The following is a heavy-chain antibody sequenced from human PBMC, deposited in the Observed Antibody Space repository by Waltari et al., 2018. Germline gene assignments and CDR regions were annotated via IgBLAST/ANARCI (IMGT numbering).Heavy chain of an antibody. J-gene: IGHJ4*02. CDR2: IKQDGSGK. CDR1: GFTFSIYW. CDR3: ARDSSGRYNPVDY. V-gene: IGHV3-7*04. Sequence: EVQLVESGGGLVQPGGSLRLSCAASGFTFSIYWMSWVRQAPGKGVELWANIKQDGSGKNYLDSVKGRFTISRDNAKNALFLQMNSLRVDDTAVYYCARDSSGRYNPVDYWGQGTLVTVSS. D-gene: IGHD6-19*01.